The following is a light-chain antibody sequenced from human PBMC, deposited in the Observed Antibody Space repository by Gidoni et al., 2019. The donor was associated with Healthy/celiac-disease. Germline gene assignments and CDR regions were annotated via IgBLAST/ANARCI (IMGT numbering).Light chain of an antibody. CDR3: QQYGSSPRT. J-gene: IGKJ1*01. CDR2: GAS. Sequence: DIVLTQSPGTLSLSPGERANLSCRASQSGSSSYLAWYQPKPGQTPRLLICGASSRATYHPYRVSGSGSGTDFTLTISRLEPEDFAVYYCQQYGSSPRTFGQGTKVEIK. CDR1: QSGSSSY. V-gene: IGKV3-20*01.